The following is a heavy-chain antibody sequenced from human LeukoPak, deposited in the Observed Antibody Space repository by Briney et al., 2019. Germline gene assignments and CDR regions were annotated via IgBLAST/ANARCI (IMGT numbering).Heavy chain of an antibody. D-gene: IGHD7-27*01. V-gene: IGHV4-39*01. CDR3: GRLNTDWGFLFDS. CDR1: GDSISRNTYH. CDR2: IYYSGSI. J-gene: IGHJ4*02. Sequence: SETLSLTCIVSGDSISRNTYHWGWVRQPPGKGLEWIGTIYYSGSIYYNQSLRGRVALSVDTSKNQFSLKLTPVTAADTAVYYCGRLNTDWGFLFDSWGQGTLVTVSS.